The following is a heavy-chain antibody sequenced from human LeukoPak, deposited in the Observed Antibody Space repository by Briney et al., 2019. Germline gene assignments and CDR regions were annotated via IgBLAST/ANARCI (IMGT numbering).Heavy chain of an antibody. CDR2: INTNTGNP. V-gene: IGHV7-4-1*02. D-gene: IGHD6-13*01. Sequence: ASVKVSSKASGYTFTSYAMNWVRQAPGQGLEWMGWINTNTGNPTYAQGFTGRFVFSLDTSVSTAYLQISSLKAEDTAVYYCASSVAAAGTLEAWFDPWGQGTLVTVSS. CDR3: ASSVAAAGTLEAWFDP. CDR1: GYTFTSYA. J-gene: IGHJ5*02.